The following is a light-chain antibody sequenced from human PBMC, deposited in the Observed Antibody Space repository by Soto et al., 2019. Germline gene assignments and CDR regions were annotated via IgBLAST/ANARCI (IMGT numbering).Light chain of an antibody. CDR1: QSVSSSY. V-gene: IGKV3-20*01. Sequence: EIVLTQSPGTLSLSPGERATLSCSASQSVSSSYLAWYQQTPGQAPRLLIYGASSRATGIPDRFSGSGSGTVFTLTISRLEPEDFAVYYCQQYDSSLVYTFGQGTKLEIK. CDR2: GAS. J-gene: IGKJ2*01. CDR3: QQYDSSLVYT.